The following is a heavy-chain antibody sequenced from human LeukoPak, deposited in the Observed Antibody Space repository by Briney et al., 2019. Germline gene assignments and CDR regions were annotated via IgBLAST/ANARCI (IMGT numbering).Heavy chain of an antibody. D-gene: IGHD2-2*01. V-gene: IGHV3-21*01. Sequence: GGSLRLSCAASEFTFSSYSMDWVRQAPGKGLEWVSSISTSSTYIYYADSVKGRFTISRDNAKNSLYLQMNSLRAEDTAVYYCARVLGRRSSTSCSHFDYWGQGTLVTVSS. CDR1: EFTFSSYS. CDR3: ARVLGRRSSTSCSHFDY. CDR2: ISTSSTYI. J-gene: IGHJ4*02.